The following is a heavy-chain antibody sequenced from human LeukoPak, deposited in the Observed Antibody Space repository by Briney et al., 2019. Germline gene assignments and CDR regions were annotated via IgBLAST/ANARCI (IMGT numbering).Heavy chain of an antibody. D-gene: IGHD1-26*01. J-gene: IGHJ4*02. V-gene: IGHV4-4*02. CDR1: GFTFSSYA. CDR3: SRESGPFSPFGH. Sequence: PGGSLRLSCAASGFTFSSYAMHWVRQPPGQGLEWIGEISLSGRTNYNPSLKSRVTMSLDESKNHLSLNLASVTAADTAVYYCSRESGPFSPFGHWGQGTLVTVTS. CDR2: ISLSGRT.